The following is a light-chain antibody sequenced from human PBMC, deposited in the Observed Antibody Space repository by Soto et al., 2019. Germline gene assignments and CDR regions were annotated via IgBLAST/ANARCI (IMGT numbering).Light chain of an antibody. Sequence: QLVLTQPPSASGSPGQSVTISCTGTSSDVGGYNYVSWYQQHPGKAPKLMISEVSKRPSGVPDRFSGSKSGNTASLTVSGLQAEDEADYYCSSFAGNNNLVFGGGTKLTFL. J-gene: IGLJ2*01. CDR2: EVS. CDR3: SSFAGNNNLV. CDR1: SSDVGGYNY. V-gene: IGLV2-8*01.